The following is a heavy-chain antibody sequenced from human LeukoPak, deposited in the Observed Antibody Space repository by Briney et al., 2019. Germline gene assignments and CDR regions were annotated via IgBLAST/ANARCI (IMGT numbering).Heavy chain of an antibody. CDR1: GFTFSSDW. J-gene: IGHJ4*02. V-gene: IGHV3-7*03. CDR3: ARDLAVDGPTSFDY. Sequence: PGGSLRLSCAASGFTFSSDWMSWVRQAPGKGLEWVANIKQDGSEKYYVDSVKGRFTISRDNVKNSLYLQMNSLRADDTAVYYCARDLAVDGPTSFDYWGQGALFTVSS. CDR2: IKQDGSEK. D-gene: IGHD6-19*01.